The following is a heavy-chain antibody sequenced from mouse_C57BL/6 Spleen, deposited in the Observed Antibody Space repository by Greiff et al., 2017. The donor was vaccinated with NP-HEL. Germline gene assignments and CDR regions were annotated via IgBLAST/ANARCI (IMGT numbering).Heavy chain of an antibody. Sequence: VQLQQSGAELVKPGASVKLSCKASGYTFTSYWMHWVKQRPGQGLEWIGMIHPNSGSTNYNEKFKSKATLTVDKSSSTAYMQLSSLTSEDSAVYYCASCGVITTVPSTFADWGQGTLVTVSA. CDR3: ASCGVITTVPSTFAD. J-gene: IGHJ3*01. V-gene: IGHV1-64*01. D-gene: IGHD1-1*01. CDR1: GYTFTSYW. CDR2: IHPNSGST.